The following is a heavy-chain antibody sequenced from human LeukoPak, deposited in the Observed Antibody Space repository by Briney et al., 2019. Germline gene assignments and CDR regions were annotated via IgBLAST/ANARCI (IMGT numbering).Heavy chain of an antibody. J-gene: IGHJ4*02. CDR2: TNPNSGGT. CDR1: GYTFTGYY. D-gene: IGHD2-2*01. CDR3: ARAPAKFVVVPGGLDY. V-gene: IGHV1-2*02. Sequence: GASVKVSCKASGYTFTGYYMHWVRQAPGQGLEGMGWTNPNSGGTNYAQKFQGRVTMTRDTSISTAYMEMSRLRSDHTAVYYCARAPAKFVVVPGGLDYCGQGILVTVSS.